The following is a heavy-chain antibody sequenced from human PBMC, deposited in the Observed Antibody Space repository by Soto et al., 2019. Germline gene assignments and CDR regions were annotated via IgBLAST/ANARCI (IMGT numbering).Heavy chain of an antibody. CDR3: ARGGVREMDV. CDR2: IYHSGST. Sequence: PSETLSLTCAVSGGSISSGGYSWSWIRQPPGKGLEWIGYIYHSGSTYYNPSLKSRVTISVDRSKNQFSLKLSSVTAADTAVYYCARGGVREMDVWGQGTTVTVS. D-gene: IGHD3-10*01. CDR1: GGSISSGGYS. J-gene: IGHJ6*02. V-gene: IGHV4-30-2*01.